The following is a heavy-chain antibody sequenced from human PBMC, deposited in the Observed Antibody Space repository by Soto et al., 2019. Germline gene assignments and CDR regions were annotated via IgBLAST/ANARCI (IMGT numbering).Heavy chain of an antibody. CDR3: AHRPYNCGGDCYAFQY. CDR2: IYWDDDK. Sequence: SGPTLVNPTQTVTLTCSFSGFSLSTIGVAVGWIRQPPGKALEWLALIYWDDDKRYSPSLKSRLTITKDTYKNQVVLTMTNMDPVDTATYYCAHRPYNCGGDCYAFQYWGQATLVSVS. J-gene: IGHJ4*02. D-gene: IGHD2-21*02. CDR1: GFSLSTIGVA. V-gene: IGHV2-5*02.